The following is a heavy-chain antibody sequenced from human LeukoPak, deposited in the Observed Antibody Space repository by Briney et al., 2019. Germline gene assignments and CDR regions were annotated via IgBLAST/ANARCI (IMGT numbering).Heavy chain of an antibody. V-gene: IGHV4-39*01. CDR3: ARSKRKGVLRYFDRPVSVTVGFDP. CDR1: GGSISSSSYY. Sequence: PSETLSLTCTVSGGSISSSSYYWGWIRQPPGKGLEWIGSIYYSGSTYYNPSLKSRVTISVDTSKNQFSLKLSSVTAADAAVYYCARSKRKGVLRYFDRPVSVTVGFDPWGQGTLVTVSS. J-gene: IGHJ5*02. D-gene: IGHD3-9*01. CDR2: IYYSGST.